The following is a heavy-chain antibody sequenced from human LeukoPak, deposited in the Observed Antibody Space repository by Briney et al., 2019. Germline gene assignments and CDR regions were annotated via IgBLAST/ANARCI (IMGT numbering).Heavy chain of an antibody. Sequence: GASVKVSCKASGYTFTGYYMHWVRQAPGQGLEWMGWINPNSGGTNYAQKFQGRVTMIRDTSISTAYMELSRLRSDDTAVYYCARDGYDSSGYYYAFDYWGQGTLVTVSS. J-gene: IGHJ4*02. D-gene: IGHD3-22*01. V-gene: IGHV1-2*02. CDR1: GYTFTGYY. CDR3: ARDGYDSSGYYYAFDY. CDR2: INPNSGGT.